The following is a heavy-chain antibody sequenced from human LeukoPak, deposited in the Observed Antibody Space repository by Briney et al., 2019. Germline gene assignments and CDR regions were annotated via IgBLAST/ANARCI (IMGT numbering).Heavy chain of an antibody. J-gene: IGHJ4*02. V-gene: IGHV4-59*01. Sequence: PSETLSLTCTVSGGSISSYYWSWIRQPPGKGLEWIGNIHYSGSTNYNPSLKSRVIVSVDTSKNQFSLKLRSVTAAGTAVYYCVTVTGDYWGQGIQVTVSS. D-gene: IGHD2-21*02. CDR1: GGSISSYY. CDR3: VTVTGDY. CDR2: IHYSGST.